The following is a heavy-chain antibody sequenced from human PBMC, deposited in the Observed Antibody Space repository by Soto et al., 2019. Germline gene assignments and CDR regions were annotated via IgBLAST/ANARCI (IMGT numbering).Heavy chain of an antibody. J-gene: IGHJ4*02. D-gene: IGHD3-3*01. Sequence: GGSLRLSCAASGFTISSNYMSWVRQAPGKGLEWVSLIYSGGSTYYADSVKGRFTISRDNSKNTLYLQMNSLRAEDTAVYYCARDKRDLRFLEWSYYFDFWGQGTLVTVSS. CDR1: GFTISSNY. CDR3: ARDKRDLRFLEWSYYFDF. CDR2: IYSGGST. V-gene: IGHV3-66*01.